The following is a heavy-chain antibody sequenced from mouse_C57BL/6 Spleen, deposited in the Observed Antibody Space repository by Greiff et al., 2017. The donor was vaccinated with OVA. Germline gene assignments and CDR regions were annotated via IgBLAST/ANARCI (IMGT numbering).Heavy chain of an antibody. CDR3: ANYYYDRNDSMDD. J-gene: IGHJ4*01. Sequence: QFQLKQSGAELARPGASVKLSCKASGYPFTSYGISWVKQRTGQGLEWIGEIYPRSGTPYYNEKFKGKATLTADKSSSTAYMELRSLTSEDSAVYFCANYYYDRNDSMDDWGQGTSVTVSS. V-gene: IGHV1-81*01. D-gene: IGHD2-4*01. CDR1: GYPFTSYG. CDR2: IYPRSGTP.